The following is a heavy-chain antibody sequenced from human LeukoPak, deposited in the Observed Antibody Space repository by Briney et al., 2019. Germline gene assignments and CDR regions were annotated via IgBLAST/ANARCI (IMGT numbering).Heavy chain of an antibody. CDR2: IYTSGST. Sequence: SETLSLTCTVSGGSTSSYYWSWIRQPPGKGLEWIGYIYTSGSTNYNPSLKSRVTISVDTSKNQFSLKLSSVTAADTAVYYCARLHYYYGSGSYPDYWGQGTLVTVSS. V-gene: IGHV4-4*09. CDR1: GGSTSSYY. D-gene: IGHD3-10*01. CDR3: ARLHYYYGSGSYPDY. J-gene: IGHJ4*02.